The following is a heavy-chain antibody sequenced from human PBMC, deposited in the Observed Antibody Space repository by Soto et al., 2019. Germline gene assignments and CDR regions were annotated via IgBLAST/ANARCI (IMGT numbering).Heavy chain of an antibody. D-gene: IGHD5-12*01. CDR3: TRGGDSGYWSVQMNRSFDY. CDR1: GFTFGDYA. J-gene: IGHJ4*02. CDR2: IRSKAYGGTT. V-gene: IGHV3-49*03. Sequence: GGSLRLSCTASGFTFGDYAMSWFRQAPGKGLEWVGFIRSKAYGGTTEYAASVKGRFTISRDDSKSIAYLQMNSLKTEDTAVYYCTRGGDSGYWSVQMNRSFDYWGQGTLVTVSS.